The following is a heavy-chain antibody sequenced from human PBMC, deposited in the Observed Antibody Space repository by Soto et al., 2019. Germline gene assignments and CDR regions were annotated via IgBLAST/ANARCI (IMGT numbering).Heavy chain of an antibody. CDR1: GFTFNTFA. V-gene: IGHV3-23*01. J-gene: IGHJ4*02. Sequence: GGSLRLSCAASGFTFNTFALTWVRQAPGKGLEWVSAISGSGGSTYYADSVKGRFTISRDNSKNTLYLQMNSLRAEDTAVYYCAKVPSHHYYDAPFDYWGQGTLVTVSS. CDR2: ISGSGGST. CDR3: AKVPSHHYYDAPFDY. D-gene: IGHD3-22*01.